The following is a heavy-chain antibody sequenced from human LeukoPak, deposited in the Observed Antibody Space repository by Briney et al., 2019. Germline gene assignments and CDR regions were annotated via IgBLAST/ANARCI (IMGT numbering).Heavy chain of an antibody. CDR2: ISGSGGDT. V-gene: IGHV3-23*01. Sequence: GGSLRLSCAASGFTFSSSPMSWVRQVPGKGLEWVSGISGSGGDTYYADSVKGRFTISRNNSKSTLYLQMNSLRADDTAVYYCAKASGSPYYFDYWGQGTLVTVSS. D-gene: IGHD3-10*01. J-gene: IGHJ4*02. CDR3: AKASGSPYYFDY. CDR1: GFTFSSSP.